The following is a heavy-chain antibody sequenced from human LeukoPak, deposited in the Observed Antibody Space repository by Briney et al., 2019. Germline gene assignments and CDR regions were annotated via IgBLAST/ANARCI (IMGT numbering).Heavy chain of an antibody. Sequence: GGSLRLSCAASGFTVSSNYMSWVRQAPGKGLEWVAVIYSGGSTYYADSVKGRFSISRDNPKNTLYLQMISLRAEDTAVYYCAREGIPSGGYFDYWGQGTLVTVSS. D-gene: IGHD2-21*01. CDR2: IYSGGST. CDR1: GFTVSSNY. J-gene: IGHJ4*02. CDR3: AREGIPSGGYFDY. V-gene: IGHV3-66*01.